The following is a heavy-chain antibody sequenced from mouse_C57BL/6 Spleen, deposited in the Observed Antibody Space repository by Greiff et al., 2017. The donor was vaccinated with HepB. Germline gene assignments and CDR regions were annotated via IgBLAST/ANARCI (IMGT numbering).Heavy chain of an antibody. CDR3: ARRDGYYFFDY. CDR2: IDPSDSYT. V-gene: IGHV1-50*01. CDR1: GYTFTSYW. Sequence: QVHVKQPGAELVKPGASVKLSCKASGYTFTSYWMQWVKQRPGQGLEWIGEIDPSDSYTNYNQKFKGKATLTVDTSSSTAYMQLSSLTSEDSAVYYCARRDGYYFFDYWGQGTTLTVSS. D-gene: IGHD2-3*01. J-gene: IGHJ2*01.